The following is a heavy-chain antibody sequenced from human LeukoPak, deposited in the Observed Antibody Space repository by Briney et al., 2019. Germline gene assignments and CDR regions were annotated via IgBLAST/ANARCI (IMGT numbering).Heavy chain of an antibody. D-gene: IGHD1-14*01. CDR1: VCSLSNGSYY. V-gene: IGHV4-61*02. CDR3: ARGDGTYFDY. CDR2: IYTSGST. Sequence: SETLSLTCTCSVCSLSNGSYYGRCLRHPAERGLEWIGRIYTSGSTNYSHSLKSRVSISVDTSKTQFSLKLSSVTAADTAVYYCARGDGTYFDYWGQGTLVTVSS. J-gene: IGHJ4*02.